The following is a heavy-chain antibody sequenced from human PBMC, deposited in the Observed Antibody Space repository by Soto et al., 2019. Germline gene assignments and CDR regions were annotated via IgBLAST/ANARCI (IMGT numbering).Heavy chain of an antibody. J-gene: IGHJ4*02. V-gene: IGHV1-8*01. Sequence: ASFPVSYRASGDSSTSYDMIWVLQPMGQKHQWMRWMNPNSGNAGYAQKSLGRVTITADDSTSTTYMVLSSLRSEALAVYYCARDPDRGFDYWGQGTLVTVSS. D-gene: IGHD3-10*01. CDR1: GDSSTSYD. CDR3: ARDPDRGFDY. CDR2: MNPNSGNA.